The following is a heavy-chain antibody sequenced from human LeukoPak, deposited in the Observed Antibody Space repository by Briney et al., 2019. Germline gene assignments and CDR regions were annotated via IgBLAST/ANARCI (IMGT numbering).Heavy chain of an antibody. J-gene: IGHJ3*02. CDR2: ISAYNGNT. D-gene: IGHD6-13*01. Sequence: GASVKVSCKASGYTFTSYGISWVRQAPGQGLEWMGWISAYNGNTNYAQKLQGRVTMTTDTSTSTAYIELRSLRSDDTAVYYCARDRVGPPISSSWYSDAFDIWGQRTMVTVSS. CDR3: ARDRVGPPISSSWYSDAFDI. CDR1: GYTFTSYG. V-gene: IGHV1-18*01.